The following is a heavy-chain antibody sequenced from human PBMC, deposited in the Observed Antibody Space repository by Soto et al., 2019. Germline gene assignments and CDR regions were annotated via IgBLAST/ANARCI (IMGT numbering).Heavy chain of an antibody. CDR1: CVSRNSGDYY. D-gene: IGHD1-26*01. CDR2: FYYSGIT. V-gene: IGHV4-61*08. Sequence: PSETPSPTCPVSCVSRNSGDYYWSWVRQPPGKGLEWIGYFYYSGITNYNPSLKSRVTISADTSKNQFSLKLRSVTAADAAVYYCARVTVAVPATTHYFDYWGQGTPVTVSS. CDR3: ARVTVAVPATTHYFDY. J-gene: IGHJ4*02.